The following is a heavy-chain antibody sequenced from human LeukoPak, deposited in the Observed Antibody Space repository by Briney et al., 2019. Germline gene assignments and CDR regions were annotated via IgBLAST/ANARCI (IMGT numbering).Heavy chain of an antibody. CDR3: AKDGDSSGLNPQFDY. CDR2: ISWNSGSI. D-gene: IGHD3-22*01. CDR1: GFTFDDYA. V-gene: IGHV3-9*01. Sequence: GGSLRLSCAASGFTFDDYAMHWVRRAPGKGLEWVSGISWNSGSIGYADSVKGRFTISRDNAKNSLYLQMNSLRAEDTALYYCAKDGDSSGLNPQFDYWGQGTLVTVSS. J-gene: IGHJ4*02.